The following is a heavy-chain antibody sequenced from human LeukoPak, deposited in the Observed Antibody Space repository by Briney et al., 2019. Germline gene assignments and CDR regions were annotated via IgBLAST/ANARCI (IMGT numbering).Heavy chain of an antibody. V-gene: IGHV3-7*01. CDR3: ATGRLQPAH. CDR2: IKEDGSER. CDR1: RFGFGSSW. J-gene: IGHJ4*02. D-gene: IGHD5-24*01. Sequence: GGSLRLSCVVSRFGFGSSWMTWVRQAPGRGLEYVANIKEDGSERYFVDSVKGRFTISRDNAKNSVFLQMNSLRVEDTAVYYCATGRLQPAHWGQGTLVTVSS.